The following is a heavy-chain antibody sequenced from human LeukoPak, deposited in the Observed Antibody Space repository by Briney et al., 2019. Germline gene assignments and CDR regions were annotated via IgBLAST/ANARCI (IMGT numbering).Heavy chain of an antibody. J-gene: IGHJ3*02. V-gene: IGHV1-69*04. CDR3: AKKASVVVTAGDAFDI. CDR1: GGTFTSYA. CDR2: IIPIFGIA. D-gene: IGHD2-21*02. Sequence: SVKVSCKASGGTFTSYAISWVRQAPGQGLEWMGRIIPIFGIANYAQKFQGRVTITADKSTSTAYTELNSLRSEDTAVYYWAKKASVVVTAGDAFDIWGQGTMVTVSS.